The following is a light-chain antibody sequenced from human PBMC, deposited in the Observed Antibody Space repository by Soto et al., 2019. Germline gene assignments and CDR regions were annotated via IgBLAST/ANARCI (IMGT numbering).Light chain of an antibody. CDR2: AAS. CDR3: RQYKTYT. J-gene: IGKJ5*01. CDR1: QSISND. Sequence: DIQMTQSPSPLSASVGDRVTITCRANQSISNDLNWYQQKPGKAPNLLIYAASSLQSGVPSRFSGSGDGTEFTLSISSLQPDDSAIYFCRQYKTYTFGRGTRLEIK. V-gene: IGKV1-17*01.